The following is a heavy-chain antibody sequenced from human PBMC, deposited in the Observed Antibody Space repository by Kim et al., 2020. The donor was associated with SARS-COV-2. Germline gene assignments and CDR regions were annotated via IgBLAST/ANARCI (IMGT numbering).Heavy chain of an antibody. V-gene: IGHV5-51*01. CDR3: ARFQGSGSGSYLGGGAFDY. J-gene: IGHJ4*02. CDR2: IYPGDSDT. D-gene: IGHD3-10*01. CDR1: GYSFTSYW. Sequence: GESLKISCKGSGYSFTSYWIGWVRQMPGKGLEWMGIIYPGDSDTRYSPSFQGQVTISADKSISTAYLQWSSLKASDTAMYYCARFQGSGSGSYLGGGAFDYWGQGTLVTVSS.